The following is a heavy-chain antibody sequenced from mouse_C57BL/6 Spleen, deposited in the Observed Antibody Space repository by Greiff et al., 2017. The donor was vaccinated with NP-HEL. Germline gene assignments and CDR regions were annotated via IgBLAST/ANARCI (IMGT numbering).Heavy chain of an antibody. Sequence: VQLQQSDAELVKPGASVKISCKVSGYTFTDHTIHWMKQRPEQGLEWIGYIYPRDGSTKYNEKFKGKATLTADKSSSTAYMQLNSLTSEDSAVYCWARSGYYGSSYSWFAYWGQGTLVTVSA. CDR1: GYTFTDHT. J-gene: IGHJ3*01. D-gene: IGHD1-1*01. CDR3: ARSGYYGSSYSWFAY. V-gene: IGHV1-78*01. CDR2: IYPRDGST.